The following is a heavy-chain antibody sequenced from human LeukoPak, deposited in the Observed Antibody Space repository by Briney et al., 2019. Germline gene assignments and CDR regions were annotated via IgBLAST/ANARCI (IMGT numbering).Heavy chain of an antibody. Sequence: GGSLRLSCAASGFTFSSYPMHWVRQAPGKGLGYVSAISSNGDNTYYAESVKSRYTISRDNSKNTLYLQMSNLRDEDTAVYYCVCPESGYSYGYGYWGQGTLVTVSS. CDR3: VCPESGYSYGYGY. CDR1: GFTFSSYP. V-gene: IGHV3-64D*09. CDR2: ISSNGDNT. J-gene: IGHJ4*02. D-gene: IGHD5-18*01.